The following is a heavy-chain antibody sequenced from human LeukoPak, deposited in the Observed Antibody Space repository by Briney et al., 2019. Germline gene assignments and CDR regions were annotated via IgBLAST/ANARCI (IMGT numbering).Heavy chain of an antibody. J-gene: IGHJ4*02. V-gene: IGHV4-39*02. D-gene: IGHD6-13*01. CDR2: IYYSGST. Sequence: SETLSLTCTVSGGSISSSSYYWGWIRQPPGKGLEWIGSIYYSGSTYYNPSLKSRVTISVGTSKNQFSLKLSSVTAADTAVYYCARDQDSSSWYYYWGQGTLVTVSS. CDR1: GGSISSSSYY. CDR3: ARDQDSSSWYYY.